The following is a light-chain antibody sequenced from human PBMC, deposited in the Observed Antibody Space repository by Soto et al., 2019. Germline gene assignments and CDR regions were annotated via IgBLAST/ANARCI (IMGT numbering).Light chain of an antibody. V-gene: IGKV3-11*01. Sequence: EIVLTQSPATLSLSPGERATLSCGASQRISTSLAWYQQKPGQAPRLLIYGDSTRAAGIPARFSGSGSGTDFTLTISGLETEDFAVYYCQHYNDWPLTFGGGTKVEIK. CDR3: QHYNDWPLT. J-gene: IGKJ4*01. CDR2: GDS. CDR1: QRISTS.